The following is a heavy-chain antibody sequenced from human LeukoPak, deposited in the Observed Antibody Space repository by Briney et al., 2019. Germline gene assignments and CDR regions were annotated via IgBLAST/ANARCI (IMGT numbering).Heavy chain of an antibody. V-gene: IGHV4-59*01. J-gene: IGHJ3*02. CDR3: ARGSEIGDAFDI. CDR1: GGSISSYY. D-gene: IGHD3-3*01. Sequence: SETLSLTCTVSGGSISSYYWSWTRQPPGKGLEWIGYIYYSGSTNYNPSLKSRVTISVDTSKNQFSLKLSSVTAADTAVYYCARGSEIGDAFDIWGQGTMVTVSS. CDR2: IYYSGST.